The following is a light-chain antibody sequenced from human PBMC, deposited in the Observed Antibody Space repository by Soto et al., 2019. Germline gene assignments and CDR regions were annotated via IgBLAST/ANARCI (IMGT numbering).Light chain of an antibody. V-gene: IGKV3-15*01. CDR1: QSVSSSY. CDR2: GTS. Sequence: EIVMTQSPATLSVSPGGRAAASCRASQSVSSSYLAWYQQKPGQAPRLLIYGTSTRATGIPARFSGSGSGTQFTLTISSLQSEDFAVYYCQQYNNWWTFGQGTKVDIK. J-gene: IGKJ1*01. CDR3: QQYNNWWT.